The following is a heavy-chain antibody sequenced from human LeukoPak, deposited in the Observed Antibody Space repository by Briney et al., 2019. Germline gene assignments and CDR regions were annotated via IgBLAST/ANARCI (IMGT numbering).Heavy chain of an antibody. CDR1: GYTFTGYY. CDR2: INPNSGGT. CDR3: ARERGSGSLNWFDP. D-gene: IGHD1-26*01. Sequence: ASVKVSCKASGYTFTGYYMHWVRQAPGQGLEWMGWINPNSGGTNYAQKFQGRVTMTRDTSISTAYMELSRLRSDDTAVYYCARERGSGSLNWFDPWGQGTLVTVSS. V-gene: IGHV1-2*02. J-gene: IGHJ5*02.